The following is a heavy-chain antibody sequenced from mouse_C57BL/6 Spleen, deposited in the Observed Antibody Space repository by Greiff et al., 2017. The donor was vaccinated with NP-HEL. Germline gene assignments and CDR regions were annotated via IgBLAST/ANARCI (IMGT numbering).Heavy chain of an antibody. CDR3: ARSYYDYDGVPWFAY. D-gene: IGHD2-4*01. V-gene: IGHV1-72*01. CDR1: GYTFTSYW. Sequence: VQLQQPGAELVKPGASVKLSCKASGYTFTSYWLHWVKQRPGRGLEWIGRIDPNSGGTKYNEKFKSKATLTVDKRASTAYMQLSRLTSEDAAVYYGARSYYDYDGVPWFAYWGQGTLVTVSA. J-gene: IGHJ3*01. CDR2: IDPNSGGT.